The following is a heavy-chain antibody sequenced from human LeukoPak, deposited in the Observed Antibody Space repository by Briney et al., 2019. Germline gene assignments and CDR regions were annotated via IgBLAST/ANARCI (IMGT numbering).Heavy chain of an antibody. V-gene: IGHV3-30*02. Sequence: GGSLRLSCAASGFTFSSYGMHWVRQAPGKGLEWVAFIRYDGSNKYYADSVKSRFTISRDNSKNTLYLQMNSLRAEDTAVYYCAKDTTPPKGGFDPWGQGTLVTVSS. CDR1: GFTFSSYG. CDR3: AKDTTPPKGGFDP. CDR2: IRYDGSNK. J-gene: IGHJ5*02. D-gene: IGHD1-14*01.